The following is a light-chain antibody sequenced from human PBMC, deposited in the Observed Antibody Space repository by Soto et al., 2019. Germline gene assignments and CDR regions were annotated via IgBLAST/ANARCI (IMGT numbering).Light chain of an antibody. J-gene: IGLJ1*01. CDR1: SGSVSSAHN. Sequence: QTVVTQESSFSVSPGGTVTLTCGLISGSVSSAHNPNWYQQTPGQAPRTLIYSTSTRSSGVPDRFSGSILGNKAALTITGAQADDESDHYCALFMGNGISVFGTGTKVTVL. V-gene: IGLV8-61*01. CDR2: STS. CDR3: ALFMGNGISV.